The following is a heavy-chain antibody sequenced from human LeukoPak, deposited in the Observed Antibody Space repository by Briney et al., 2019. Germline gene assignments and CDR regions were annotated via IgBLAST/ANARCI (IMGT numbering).Heavy chain of an antibody. CDR2: IYSGGST. CDR3: ARGGYDILTGYYYHYYFDY. CDR1: GFTVSSNY. Sequence: GGSLRLSCAASGFTVSSNYMSWVRQAPGKGLEWVSVIYSGGSTYYADSVKGRFTISRDNSKNTLYLQMNSLRAEDTAVYYCARGGYDILTGYYYHYYFDYWGQGTLVTVSS. D-gene: IGHD3-9*01. V-gene: IGHV3-53*01. J-gene: IGHJ4*02.